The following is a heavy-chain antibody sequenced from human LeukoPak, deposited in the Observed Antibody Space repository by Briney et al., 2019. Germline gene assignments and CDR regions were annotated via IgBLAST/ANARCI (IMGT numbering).Heavy chain of an antibody. CDR3: ARVVSGRRSPLDF. CDR1: GFTFSSHW. Sequence: GGSLRLSCAASGFTFSSHWMHWVRHAPGEGRVWVSRVSRDVSITSYAASVKGRFSISRDNAKNTLYLQMNSLRAEDTAVYYCARVVSGRRSPLDFWGQGILVTVSS. D-gene: IGHD2-8*01. CDR2: VSRDVSIT. J-gene: IGHJ4*02. V-gene: IGHV3-74*01.